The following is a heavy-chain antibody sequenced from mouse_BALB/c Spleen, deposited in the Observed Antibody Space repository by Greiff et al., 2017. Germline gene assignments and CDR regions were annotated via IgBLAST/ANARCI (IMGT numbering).Heavy chain of an antibody. Sequence: VMLVESGGDLVKPGGSLKLSCAASGFTFSSYGMSWVRQTPDKRLEWVATISSGGSYTYYPDSVKGRFTISRDNAKNTLYLQMSSLKSEDTAMYYCARQRYYFDYWGQGTTLTVSS. V-gene: IGHV5-6*01. CDR2: ISSGGSYT. CDR3: ARQRYYFDY. CDR1: GFTFSSYG. J-gene: IGHJ2*01.